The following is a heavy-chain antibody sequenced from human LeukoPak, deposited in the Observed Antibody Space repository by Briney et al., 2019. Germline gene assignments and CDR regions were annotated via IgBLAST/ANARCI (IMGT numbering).Heavy chain of an antibody. J-gene: IGHJ6*02. CDR1: GGSIGSYH. V-gene: IGHV4-59*01. CDR2: IHYTWNA. CDR3: AKVASKGGMDV. Sequence: SETLPLTCSVSGGSIGSYHWSWIRQTPGKGLEWIGHIHYTWNAKYNPSLKSRVTISLDRSNNQFSLRLSSVTAADSAVYFCAKVASKGGMDVWGQGTTVTVS. D-gene: IGHD5/OR15-5a*01.